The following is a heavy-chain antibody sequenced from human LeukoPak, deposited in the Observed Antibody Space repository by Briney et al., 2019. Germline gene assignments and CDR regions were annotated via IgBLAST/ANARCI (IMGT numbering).Heavy chain of an antibody. CDR2: IKQDGSEK. CDR1: GFTFSSYW. CDR3: ARDPGDRAIDRWFDP. J-gene: IGHJ5*02. Sequence: GGSLRPSCGASGFTFSSYWMSWVRQAPGKGLEWVANIKQDGSEKYYVDSVKGRFIISRDNAKNSLYLHMNDLRAEDTAVYYCARDPGDRAIDRWFDPWGQGTLVTVSS. V-gene: IGHV3-7*03. D-gene: IGHD5-18*01.